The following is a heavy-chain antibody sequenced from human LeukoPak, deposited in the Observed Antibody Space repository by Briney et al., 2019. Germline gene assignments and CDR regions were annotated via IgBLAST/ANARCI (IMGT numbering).Heavy chain of an antibody. D-gene: IGHD3-22*01. CDR2: IYTGGST. CDR1: GFTFSSYA. J-gene: IGHJ4*02. V-gene: IGHV3-66*01. CDR3: ARSLYYYDSSGYYYY. Sequence: HPGGSLRLSCAASGFTFSSYAMSWVRQAPGKGLEWVSAIYTGGSTYYADSVKGRFTISRDNSKNTLYLQMNSLRAEDTAVYYCARSLYYYDSSGYYYYWGQGTLVTVSS.